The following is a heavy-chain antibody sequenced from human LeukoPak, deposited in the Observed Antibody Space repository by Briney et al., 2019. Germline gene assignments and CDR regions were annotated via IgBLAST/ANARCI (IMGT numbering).Heavy chain of an antibody. V-gene: IGHV3-64*01. CDR1: GFTFSSYA. CDR3: ARPRSTGGQGWFDP. Sequence: PGGSLRLSCTASGFTFSSYAMHWVRQAPGKGLEYVSAITSNGGNTYYANSVKGRFTISRDNSKNTLYLQMGSLRPEDMAVYYCARPRSTGGQGWFDPWGQGTLVTVSS. J-gene: IGHJ5*02. CDR2: ITSNGGNT. D-gene: IGHD2-2*01.